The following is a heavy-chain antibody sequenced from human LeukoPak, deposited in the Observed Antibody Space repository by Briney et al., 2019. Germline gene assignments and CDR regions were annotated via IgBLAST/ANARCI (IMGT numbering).Heavy chain of an antibody. CDR1: GFAFSSYA. CDR3: ARDLSEKYCIDY. Sequence: GGSLRLSCAASGFAFSSYAIHWVRQPPGKGLEWVSFISYDGRIKYYADSMKGRLTISRDNSKNTVSLQMNSLRAEDTAIYYCARDLSEKYCIDYWGQGTQVTVSS. CDR2: ISYDGRIK. D-gene: IGHD2-8*02. J-gene: IGHJ4*02. V-gene: IGHV3-30-3*01.